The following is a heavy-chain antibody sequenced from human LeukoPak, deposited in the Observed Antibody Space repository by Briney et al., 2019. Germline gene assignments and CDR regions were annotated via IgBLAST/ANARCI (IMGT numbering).Heavy chain of an antibody. D-gene: IGHD2-21*02. CDR2: ISWNSGRI. J-gene: IGHJ3*02. CDR3: AKAQVVTAIQPDAFDI. V-gene: IGHV3-9*01. Sequence: GGSLRLSCAASGFTFDEYGMHWVRQAPGKGLEWVSGISWNSGRIRYADSVKGRFTISRDNAKNSLYLQMNSLRAEDTALYYRAKAQVVTAIQPDAFDIWGQGTMVTVS. CDR1: GFTFDEYG.